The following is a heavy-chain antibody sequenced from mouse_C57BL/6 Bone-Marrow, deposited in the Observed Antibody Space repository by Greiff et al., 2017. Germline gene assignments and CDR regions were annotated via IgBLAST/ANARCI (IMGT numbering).Heavy chain of an antibody. J-gene: IGHJ4*01. V-gene: IGHV1-7*01. Sequence: QVQLQQSVAELAKPGASVKLSCKASGYTFTSYWMHWVKQRPGQGLEWIGYINPSSGYTKYNQKFKDKATLTADKSSSTAYMQLSSLTYEDAAVYYCARFHVLLRAMDYGGQGTSVTVSS. D-gene: IGHD1-1*01. CDR3: ARFHVLLRAMDY. CDR2: INPSSGYT. CDR1: GYTFTSYW.